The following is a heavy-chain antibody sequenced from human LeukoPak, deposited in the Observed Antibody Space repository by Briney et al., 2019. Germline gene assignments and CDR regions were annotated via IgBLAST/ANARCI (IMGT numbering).Heavy chain of an antibody. D-gene: IGHD4-23*01. J-gene: IGHJ4*02. CDR3: ARDRGYSSFDY. Sequence: PGGSLRLSCEASAFTFSYYWMSWVRQAAGEGLEWVANIKEDGGEINYVDSVKGRFTISRDNAKKLVFLQMNSLRVEDTAVYYCARDRGYSSFDYWGQGTLVTVSS. CDR1: AFTFSYYW. CDR2: IKEDGGEI. V-gene: IGHV3-7*01.